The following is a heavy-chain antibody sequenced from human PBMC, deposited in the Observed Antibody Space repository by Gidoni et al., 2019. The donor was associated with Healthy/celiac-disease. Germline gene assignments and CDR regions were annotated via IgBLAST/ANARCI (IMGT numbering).Heavy chain of an antibody. CDR3: ATPFGYSYGLYYFDY. D-gene: IGHD5-18*01. J-gene: IGHJ4*02. V-gene: IGHV1-24*01. Sequence: QVQLVQSGAEVKKPGASVKVSCTVSGYTITELSMHWVRQAPGKGLEWMGVFDPEDGETIYAQKFQGRVTMTEDTSTDTAYMELSSLRSEDTAVYYCATPFGYSYGLYYFDYWGQGTLVTVSS. CDR1: GYTITELS. CDR2: FDPEDGET.